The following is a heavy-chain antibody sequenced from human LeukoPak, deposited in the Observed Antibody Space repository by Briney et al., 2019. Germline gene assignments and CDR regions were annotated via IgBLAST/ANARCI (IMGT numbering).Heavy chain of an antibody. V-gene: IGHV4-59*01. CDR3: ARVTGYVMEDYFDY. CDR2: IYYSGST. Sequence: SETLSLTCAVYGGSLSGYYWSWIRQPPGKGLEWIGYIYYSGSTNYNPSLKSRVTISVDTSKNQFSLRLSSVTAADTAVYYCARVTGYVMEDYFDYWGQGTLVTVSS. CDR1: GGSLSGYY. J-gene: IGHJ4*02. D-gene: IGHD6-13*01.